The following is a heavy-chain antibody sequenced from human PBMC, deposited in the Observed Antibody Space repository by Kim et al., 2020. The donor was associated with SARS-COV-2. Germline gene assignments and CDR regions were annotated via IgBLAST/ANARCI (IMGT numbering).Heavy chain of an antibody. J-gene: IGHJ4*02. CDR1: GFTFRIYW. D-gene: IGHD3-16*01. Sequence: GGSLRLSCAASGFTFRIYWMHWVRQAPGKGLVWVSRINTDGTFSNYADSVRGRFTISRDLATNTVYLQMNSLRAEDTAEYFCAGAVGPTRNDFWGQGTLVTVSS. CDR2: INTDGTFS. CDR3: AGAVGPTRNDF. V-gene: IGHV3-74*01.